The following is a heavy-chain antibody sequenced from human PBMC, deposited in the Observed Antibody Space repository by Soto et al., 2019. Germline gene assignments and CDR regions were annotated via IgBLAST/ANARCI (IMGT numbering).Heavy chain of an antibody. CDR1: GFTFSSYS. CDR2: INPDGTKR. CDR3: ARWESSGWYLGI. V-gene: IGHV3-7*03. J-gene: IGHJ4*02. Sequence: GGSLRLSCAASGFTFSSYSMNWVRQPPGKGLEWVASINPDGTKRFYVDSVQGRFTISRDDAKNSVFLQMISLRAEDTAVYYCARWESSGWYLGIWGQGTLVTVSS. D-gene: IGHD6-19*01.